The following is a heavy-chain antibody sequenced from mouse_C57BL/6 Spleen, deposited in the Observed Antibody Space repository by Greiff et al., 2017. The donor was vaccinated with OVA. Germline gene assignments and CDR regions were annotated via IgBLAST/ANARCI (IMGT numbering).Heavy chain of an antibody. D-gene: IGHD1-1*01. CDR2: IDPETGGT. CDR1: GYTFTDYE. Sequence: LVESGAELVRPGASVTLSCKASGYTFTDYEMHWVKQTPVHGLEWIGAIDPETGGTAYNQKFKGKAILTADKSSSTAYMELRSLTSEDSAVYYCTRRDYYGSPFAYWGQGTLVTVSA. V-gene: IGHV1-15*01. J-gene: IGHJ3*01. CDR3: TRRDYYGSPFAY.